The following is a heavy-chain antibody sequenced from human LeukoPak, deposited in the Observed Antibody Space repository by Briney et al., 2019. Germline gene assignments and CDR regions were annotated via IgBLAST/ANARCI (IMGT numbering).Heavy chain of an antibody. D-gene: IGHD1-26*01. Sequence: GGSLRLSCAASGFTFYTHAMTWVRQAPGKGLEWVSTIDRSGERTHYSDSVKGRFTISRDNSRNTLYLQMSSLRAEDTAIYYCTKDVQNDVGATDCWGQGALVTVSS. CDR3: TKDVQNDVGATDC. CDR1: GFTFYTHA. CDR2: IDRSGERT. J-gene: IGHJ4*02. V-gene: IGHV3-23*01.